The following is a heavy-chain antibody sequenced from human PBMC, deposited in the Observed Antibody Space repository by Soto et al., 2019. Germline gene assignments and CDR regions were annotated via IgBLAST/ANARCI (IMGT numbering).Heavy chain of an antibody. Sequence: GASVKVSCKGSGYSFTAYYIHWVRQAPGQGPERMAWINPDTGATYSAPKFQGRVTVTSDTSISTASMELSNLTSDDTAVYYCARVKYGNLRPPTSQFDPWGQGTLVTVSS. CDR3: ARVKYGNLRPPTSQFDP. D-gene: IGHD3-10*01. V-gene: IGHV1-2*02. CDR1: GYSFTAYY. J-gene: IGHJ5*02. CDR2: INPDTGAT.